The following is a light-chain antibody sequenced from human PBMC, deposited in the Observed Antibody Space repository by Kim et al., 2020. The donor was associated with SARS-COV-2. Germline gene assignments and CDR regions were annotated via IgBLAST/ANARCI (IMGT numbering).Light chain of an antibody. J-gene: IGKJ3*01. CDR2: RAS. CDR3: QHYVASPFT. CDR1: QSVTGNS. Sequence: PGESATLSCRASQSVTGNSLAWYQQRPGQPPRLLLYRASTRATGIPDRFSGSGSGTDFTLTISRLEREDFAVYYCQHYVASPFTFGPGTKVD. V-gene: IGKV3-20*01.